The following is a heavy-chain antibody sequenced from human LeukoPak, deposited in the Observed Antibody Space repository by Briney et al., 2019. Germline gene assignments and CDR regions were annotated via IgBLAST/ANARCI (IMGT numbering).Heavy chain of an antibody. Sequence: GGTLRLSCAASGFTFSTYAMSWVRQAPGKGLEWVSGISGSGGSTFYADSVKGRFTISRDNAMDTLYLQMNSLRADDTAVYYCVKDRVDGSGSQFDSWGQGSLVIVSS. CDR3: VKDRVDGSGSQFDS. CDR1: GFTFSTYA. V-gene: IGHV3-23*01. J-gene: IGHJ4*02. CDR2: ISGSGGST. D-gene: IGHD3-10*01.